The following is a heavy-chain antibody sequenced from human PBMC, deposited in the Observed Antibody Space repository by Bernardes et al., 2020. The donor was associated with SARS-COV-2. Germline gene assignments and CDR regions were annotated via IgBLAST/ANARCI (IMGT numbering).Heavy chain of an antibody. CDR3: AKLSDSSSWYGDY. Sequence: SLSLSCAASGFTFGDYAMHWVRQAPGKGLEWVSGISWNSGSIGYADSVKGRFTISRDNAKNSLYLQMNSLRAEDTALYYCAKLSDSSSWYGDYWGQGTLVTVSS. CDR2: ISWNSGSI. J-gene: IGHJ4*02. D-gene: IGHD6-13*01. V-gene: IGHV3-9*01. CDR1: GFTFGDYA.